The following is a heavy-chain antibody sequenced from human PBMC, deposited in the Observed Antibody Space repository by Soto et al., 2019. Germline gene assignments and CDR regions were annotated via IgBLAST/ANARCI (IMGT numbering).Heavy chain of an antibody. Sequence: EVQLVESGGGLVQPGGSLRLSCAASGFTFSTYWMHWIRQVPGKGLEWVSRINSDASHTYYADSVKGRFTISRDNAKNTLHLDMNSLRDEDTAVYYCVRDGHCMTTSCYGNWFDPWGQGTLVTVSS. CDR2: INSDASHT. D-gene: IGHD2-2*01. CDR3: VRDGHCMTTSCYGNWFDP. CDR1: GFTFSTYW. J-gene: IGHJ5*02. V-gene: IGHV3-74*01.